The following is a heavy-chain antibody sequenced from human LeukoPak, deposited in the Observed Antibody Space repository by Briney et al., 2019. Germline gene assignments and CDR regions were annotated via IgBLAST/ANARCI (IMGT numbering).Heavy chain of an antibody. CDR3: ARESHLYSSGWYDY. V-gene: IGHV1-2*02. D-gene: IGHD6-19*01. J-gene: IGHJ4*02. CDR1: GYTFTGYY. Sequence: ASVKVSCKASGYTFTGYYMHWVRQAPGQGLEWMGWINPNSGGTNYAQKFQGRVTMTRDTSISTAYMELSRLRSDDTAVYYCARESHLYSSGWYDYWGQGTLVTVSS. CDR2: INPNSGGT.